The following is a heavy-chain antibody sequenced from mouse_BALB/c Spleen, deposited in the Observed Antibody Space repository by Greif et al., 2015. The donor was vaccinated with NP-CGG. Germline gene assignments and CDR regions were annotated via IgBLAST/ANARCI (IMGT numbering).Heavy chain of an antibody. V-gene: IGHV1-7*01. J-gene: IGHJ1*01. D-gene: IGHD2-4*01. Sequence: VQLQQSGAELAEPGASVKMSCKASGYTFTSYWMHWVKQRPGQGLEWIGYINPSTGYTEYNQKFKDKATLTADKSSSTAYMQLSSLTSEDSAVYYCARDYDYWYFDVWGAGTTVTVSS. CDR2: INPSTGYT. CDR3: ARDYDYWYFDV. CDR1: GYTFTSYW.